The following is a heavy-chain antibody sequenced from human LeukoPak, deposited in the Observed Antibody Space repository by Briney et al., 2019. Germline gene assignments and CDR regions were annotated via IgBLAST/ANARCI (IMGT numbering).Heavy chain of an antibody. J-gene: IGHJ4*02. CDR3: ARSAAARSFGY. D-gene: IGHD6-13*01. Sequence: GGSLRLSCAASGFTFSSYEMNWVRQAPGKGLEWVSYISSSGSTIYYADSEKGRFTISRDNAKNSLYLQMNSLRAEDTAVYYCARSAAARSFGYWGQGTLVTVSS. CDR1: GFTFSSYE. CDR2: ISSSGSTI. V-gene: IGHV3-48*03.